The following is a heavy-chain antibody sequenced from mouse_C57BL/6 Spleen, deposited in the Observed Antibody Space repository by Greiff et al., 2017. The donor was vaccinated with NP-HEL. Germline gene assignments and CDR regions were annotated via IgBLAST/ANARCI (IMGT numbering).Heavy chain of an antibody. Sequence: VKLMESGAELVRPGTSVKVSCKASGYAFTNYLIEWVKQRPGQGLEWIGVINPGSGGTNYNEKFKGKATLTADKSSSTAYMQLSSLTSEDSAVYFCARSGVYYGSSYGRNWYFDVWGTGTTVTVSS. CDR2: INPGSGGT. D-gene: IGHD1-1*01. CDR1: GYAFTNYL. J-gene: IGHJ1*03. CDR3: ARSGVYYGSSYGRNWYFDV. V-gene: IGHV1-54*01.